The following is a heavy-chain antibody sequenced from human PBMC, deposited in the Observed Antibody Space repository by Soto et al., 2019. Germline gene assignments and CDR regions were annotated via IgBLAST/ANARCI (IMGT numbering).Heavy chain of an antibody. CDR3: ARDPGRAGYYYDSSGPFGY. V-gene: IGHV1-18*04. CDR2: ISAYNGNT. CDR1: GYTFTSYG. D-gene: IGHD3-22*01. Sequence: ASVKVSCKASGYTFTSYGISWVRQAPGQGLEWMGWISAYNGNTNYAQKLQGRVTMTTDTSTSTAYMELRNLRSDDTAVYYCARDPGRAGYYYDSSGPFGYWGQGTLVTVSS. J-gene: IGHJ4*02.